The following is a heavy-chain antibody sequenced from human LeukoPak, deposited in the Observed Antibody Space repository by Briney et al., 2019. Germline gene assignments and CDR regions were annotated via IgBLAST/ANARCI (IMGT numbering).Heavy chain of an antibody. J-gene: IGHJ3*02. CDR2: ISYDGSNK. CDR3: YLTQSGYYSDAFDI. Sequence: GESLKISCKGSGYSFTSYWIGWVRQAPGKGLEWVAVISYDGSNKYYADSVKGRFTISRDNSKNTLYLQMNSLRAEDTAVYYCYLTQSGYYSDAFDIWGQGTMVTVSS. CDR1: GYSFTSYW. V-gene: IGHV3-30*19. D-gene: IGHD3-22*01.